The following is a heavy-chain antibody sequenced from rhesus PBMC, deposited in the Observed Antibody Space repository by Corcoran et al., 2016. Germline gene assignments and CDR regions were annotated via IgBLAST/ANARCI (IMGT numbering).Heavy chain of an antibody. J-gene: IGHJ4*01. CDR1: GGSNSGHH. V-gene: IGHV4-165*01. CDR3: ARHPND. CDR2: IYGVTGST. Sequence: QVQLQEAGPGLVKPSETLSLTGAASGGSNSGHHWRWIRQSPGKGLEWIGFIYGVTGSTTYNPSLKGRVTISTDTSKSQFSVRLSSVTAADTAVYYCARHPNDWGQGILVIVSS.